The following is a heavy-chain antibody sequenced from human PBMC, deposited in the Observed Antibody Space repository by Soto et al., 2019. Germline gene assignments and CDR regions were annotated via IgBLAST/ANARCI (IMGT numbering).Heavy chain of an antibody. CDR2: IRQDGSDK. CDR1: GSTFSTYV. V-gene: IGHV3-33*01. Sequence: QVQLVESGGGVVQPGRSLRLSCAASGSTFSTYVMHWVRQAPGKGLEWVAGIRQDGSDKYYADSVKGRFTISRDNSNNALYLQINSLRAEDTAVYFCARGTASSWYFAYWGQGTLVTVSS. CDR3: ARGTASSWYFAY. J-gene: IGHJ4*02. D-gene: IGHD6-13*01.